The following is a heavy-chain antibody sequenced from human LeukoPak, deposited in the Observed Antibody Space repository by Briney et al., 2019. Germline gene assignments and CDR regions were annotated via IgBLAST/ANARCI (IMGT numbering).Heavy chain of an antibody. CDR1: GGSFSGYY. V-gene: IGHV4-34*01. CDR2: INHSGST. J-gene: IGHJ6*03. CDR3: ARGRRYYYYMDV. Sequence: SETLSLTCAVYGGSFSGYYWSWIRQPPGKGLEWIGEINHSGSTNYNPSLKSRVTISVDTSKNQFSLKLSSVTAADTAVYYCARGRRYYYYMDVWGKGTTVTVSS.